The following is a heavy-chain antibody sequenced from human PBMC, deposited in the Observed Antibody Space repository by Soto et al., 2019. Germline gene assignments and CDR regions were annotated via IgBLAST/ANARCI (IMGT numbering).Heavy chain of an antibody. D-gene: IGHD2-21*01. CDR3: ATGGDGGLCDFDY. CDR2: INHSGST. CDR1: GGSFSGYY. Sequence: SETLSLTCAVYGGSFSGYYWSWIRQPPGKGLEWIGEINHSGSTNYNPSLKSRVTISVDTSKNQFSLKLSSVTAADTAVYYCATGGDGGLCDFDYWGQGTLVTVSS. V-gene: IGHV4-34*01. J-gene: IGHJ4*02.